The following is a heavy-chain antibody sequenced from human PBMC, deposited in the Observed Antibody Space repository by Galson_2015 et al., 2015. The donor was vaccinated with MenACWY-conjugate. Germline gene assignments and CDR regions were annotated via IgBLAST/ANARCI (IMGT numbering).Heavy chain of an antibody. V-gene: IGHV3-69-1*01. Sequence: ALRLSCAASGFTFSAYSMMWVRQAPGKGLEWVSSITTTGNIYYADSVKGRFTISRDNAKISLYLQMNSLRAEDTGVYYCARACSTASCYWGQGTLVTVSS. CDR2: ITTTGNI. D-gene: IGHD2-2*01. CDR1: GFTFSAYS. CDR3: ARACSTASCY. J-gene: IGHJ4*02.